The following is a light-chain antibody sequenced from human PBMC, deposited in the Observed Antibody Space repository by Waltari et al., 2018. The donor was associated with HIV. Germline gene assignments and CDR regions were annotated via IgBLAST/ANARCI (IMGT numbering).Light chain of an antibody. J-gene: IGLJ2*01. Sequence: QSVLTQPPSVSGAPGQRVTISCTGSSSHIGAGYDVHWYQQLPGTAPKVLIYGNTNRPSGVPDRFSGSKSGTSASLAITGLQAEDEADYYCQSYDSSLSGFVVFGGGTKVTVL. CDR2: GNT. CDR3: QSYDSSLSGFVV. V-gene: IGLV1-40*01. CDR1: SSHIGAGYD.